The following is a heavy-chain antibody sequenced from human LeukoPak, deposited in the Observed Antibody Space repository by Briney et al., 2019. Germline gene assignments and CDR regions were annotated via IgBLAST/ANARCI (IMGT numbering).Heavy chain of an antibody. V-gene: IGHV1-18*01. D-gene: IGHD2-2*01. CDR3: ARDRGDCSSTSCHYYYYYMDV. Sequence: ASVKVSCKASGYTFTSYGISWVRQAPGQGLEWMGWISAYNGNTNYAQKLQGRVTMTTDTSTSTAYMELRSLRSDDTAVYYCARDRGDCSSTSCHYYYYYMDVWGKGTTVTVSS. J-gene: IGHJ6*03. CDR1: GYTFTSYG. CDR2: ISAYNGNT.